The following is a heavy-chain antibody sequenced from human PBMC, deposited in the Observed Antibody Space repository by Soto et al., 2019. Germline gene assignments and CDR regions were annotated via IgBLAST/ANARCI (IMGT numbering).Heavy chain of an antibody. CDR2: ISSSSSTI. Sequence: GGSLRLSCAASGFTFSSYSMNWVRQAPGKGLEWVSYISSSSSTIYYADSVKGRFTISRDNAKNSLYLQMNSLRDEDTAVYYCARDYYDSSGYYPYDVFDIWGQGTMVTVS. J-gene: IGHJ3*02. CDR1: GFTFSSYS. D-gene: IGHD3-22*01. V-gene: IGHV3-48*02. CDR3: ARDYYDSSGYYPYDVFDI.